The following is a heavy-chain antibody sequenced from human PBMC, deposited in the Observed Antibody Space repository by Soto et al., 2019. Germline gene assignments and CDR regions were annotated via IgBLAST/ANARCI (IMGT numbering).Heavy chain of an antibody. V-gene: IGHV4-30-4*01. CDR2: IYYSGST. CDR3: ARNRGIVGATWVYFGY. J-gene: IGHJ4*02. Sequence: QVQLQESGPGLVKPSQTLSLTCTVSGGSISSGGYYWSWIRQPPGKGLEWVGYIYYSGSTYYNPTLKSRVTISVDTSKNQFSLKLSSVTAADTAVYYCARNRGIVGATWVYFGYWGQGTLVTVSS. CDR1: GGSISSGGYY. D-gene: IGHD1-26*01.